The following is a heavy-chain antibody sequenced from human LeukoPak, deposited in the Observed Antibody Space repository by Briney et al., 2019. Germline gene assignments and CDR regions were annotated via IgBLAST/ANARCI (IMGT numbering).Heavy chain of an antibody. D-gene: IGHD6-19*01. CDR1: GFAFSSYA. CDR3: AKDLTAVAGPFDY. J-gene: IGHJ4*02. Sequence: GGSLRLSCAASGFAFSSYAMSWVRQAPGKGLEWVSAISGSGGSTYYADSVKGRFTISRDNSKNTLYLQMNSLRAEDTAVYHCAKDLTAVAGPFDYWGQGTLVTVSS. V-gene: IGHV3-23*01. CDR2: ISGSGGST.